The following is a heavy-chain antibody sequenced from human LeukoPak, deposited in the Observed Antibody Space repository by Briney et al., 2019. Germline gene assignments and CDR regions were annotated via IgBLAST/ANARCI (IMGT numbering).Heavy chain of an antibody. J-gene: IGHJ4*02. CDR1: GYSISSGYY. Sequence: SETLSLTCTVSGYSISSGYYWGWIRQPPGKGLEWIGEIYHSGSTNYNPSLKSRVTISVDKSKNQFSLKLSSVTAADTAVYYCARVLRGGLEYFDYWGQGTLVTVSS. V-gene: IGHV4-38-2*02. CDR2: IYHSGST. CDR3: ARVLRGGLEYFDY.